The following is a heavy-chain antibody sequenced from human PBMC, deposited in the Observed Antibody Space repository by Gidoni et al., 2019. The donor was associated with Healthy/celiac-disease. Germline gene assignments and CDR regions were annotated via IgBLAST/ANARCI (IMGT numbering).Heavy chain of an antibody. J-gene: IGHJ3*02. CDR2: ISWNSGSI. CDR1: GFTFDAYA. D-gene: IGHD1-26*01. V-gene: IGHV3-9*01. Sequence: EVQLVESGGGLVQPGRSLRLSCAASGFTFDAYAMHWVRQAPGKGLEWVSGISWNSGSIGYADSVKGRFTISRDNAKNSLYLQMNSLRAEDTALYYCAKDSGYSGSYYGWGAFDIWGQGTMVTVSS. CDR3: AKDSGYSGSYYGWGAFDI.